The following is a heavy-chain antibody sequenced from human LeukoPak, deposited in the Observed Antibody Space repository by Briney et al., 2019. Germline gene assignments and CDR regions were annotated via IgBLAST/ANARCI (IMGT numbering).Heavy chain of an antibody. Sequence: PSETLSLTCTVPGGSISNDHYYWGWIRQSPGKGLEWIGSVHYSGPTSSHPSLKSRASIPAGTSKTDFSRRLASGPAAATAVTFCATKEAAAAYEYFQYWGQGTLVTVSS. V-gene: IGHV4-39*07. D-gene: IGHD6-25*01. CDR2: VHYSGPT. CDR3: ATKEAAAAYEYFQY. J-gene: IGHJ1*01. CDR1: GGSISNDHYY.